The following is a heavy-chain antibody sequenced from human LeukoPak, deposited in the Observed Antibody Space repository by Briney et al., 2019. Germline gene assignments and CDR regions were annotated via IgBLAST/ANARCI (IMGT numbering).Heavy chain of an antibody. J-gene: IGHJ6*04. CDR3: AKGAAADFYYYYYGMDV. Sequence: PGRSLRLSCAASGFTISSYGMHWVRQAPGKGLEWVAVISYDGSNKYYADSVKGRFTISRDNSKNTLYLQMNSLRAEDTAVYYCAKGAAADFYYYYYGMDVWGKGTTVTVSS. D-gene: IGHD6-13*01. CDR1: GFTISSYG. V-gene: IGHV3-30*18. CDR2: ISYDGSNK.